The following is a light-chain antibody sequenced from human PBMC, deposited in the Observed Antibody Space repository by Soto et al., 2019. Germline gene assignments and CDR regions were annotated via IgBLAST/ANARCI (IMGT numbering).Light chain of an antibody. CDR3: HHYHNYPWS. V-gene: IGKV1-8*01. J-gene: IGKJ1*01. CDR2: GAS. Sequence: AIQMTQSPSSFSASTGDRVTISCRASQGISSYLAWYQQKPGKAPKLLIYGASTLQSGVRSRFSGSGFGTDFTHTISRLQSEDFETYYCHHYHNYPWSFGQGINVDIK. CDR1: QGISSY.